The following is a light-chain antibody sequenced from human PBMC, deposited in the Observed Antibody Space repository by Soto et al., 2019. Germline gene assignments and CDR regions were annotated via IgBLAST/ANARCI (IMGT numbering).Light chain of an antibody. V-gene: IGKV3-11*01. CDR3: QQRSNWPRT. J-gene: IGKJ1*01. CDR2: DAS. Sequence: EIVMTQSTATLSVSPGGRATLSCRASQSVSSYLAWYQQKPGQAPRLLIYDASNRATGIPARFSGSGSGTDFTPTISSLEPEDFAVYYCQQRSNWPRTFGQGTKVDI. CDR1: QSVSSY.